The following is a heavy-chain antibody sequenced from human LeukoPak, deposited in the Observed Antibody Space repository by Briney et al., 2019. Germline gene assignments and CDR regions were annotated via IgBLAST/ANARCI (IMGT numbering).Heavy chain of an antibody. Sequence: SETLSLTCTVSGDSIRACNYYWSWIRQPAGKGLEWVGRAYDTGSTWHSPSLKDRVTISIDTSKNQFSVNLNSVTAADTAVYFCARIVGSEGYSSGWYDYWGPGILVTVSS. D-gene: IGHD6-19*01. CDR3: ARIVGSEGYSSGWYDY. J-gene: IGHJ4*02. CDR2: AYDTGST. CDR1: GDSIRACNYY. V-gene: IGHV4-61*02.